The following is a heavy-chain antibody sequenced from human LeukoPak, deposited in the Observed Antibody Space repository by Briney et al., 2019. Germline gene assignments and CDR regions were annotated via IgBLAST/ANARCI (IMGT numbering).Heavy chain of an antibody. Sequence: SETLSLTCTVSGGSISSYSWTWIRQPAGKGLEWIGRISTSGNTYYNPSLKSRLTTSAGTSKNKSSLMLSSVPAADTAGYFCARGTRYCSGDSCQNWFDPWGEGTLVTVSS. CDR1: GGSISSYS. D-gene: IGHD2-15*01. CDR2: ISTSGNT. J-gene: IGHJ5*02. CDR3: ARGTRYCSGDSCQNWFDP. V-gene: IGHV4-4*07.